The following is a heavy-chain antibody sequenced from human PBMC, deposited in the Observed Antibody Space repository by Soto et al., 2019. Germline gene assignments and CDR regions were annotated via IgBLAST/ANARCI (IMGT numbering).Heavy chain of an antibody. CDR3: ASPPRATVTDNIFDY. V-gene: IGHV3-23*01. CDR2: ISGSDGST. CDR1: GLTFNSYA. Sequence: GGSLRFSCAASGLTFNSYAMSWARQAPGKGLEWVSAISGSDGSTYYADSVKGRFTISRDNSKNTLYLQMSSLRAEDTAVYYCASPPRATVTDNIFDYWGQGTLVTVSS. D-gene: IGHD4-17*01. J-gene: IGHJ4*02.